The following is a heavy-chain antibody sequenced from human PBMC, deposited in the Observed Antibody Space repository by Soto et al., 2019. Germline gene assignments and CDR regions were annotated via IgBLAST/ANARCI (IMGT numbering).Heavy chain of an antibody. D-gene: IGHD4-17*01. V-gene: IGHV4-59*01. Sequence: PLETLSLTCTVSGGSISSYYGSWIRQPPGKGLEWIGYIYYSGSTNYNPSLKSRVTISVDTSKNQFSLKLSSVTAADTAVYYCARCPTVTTLWFDPWGQGTLVTVSS. CDR2: IYYSGST. J-gene: IGHJ5*02. CDR1: GGSISSYY. CDR3: ARCPTVTTLWFDP.